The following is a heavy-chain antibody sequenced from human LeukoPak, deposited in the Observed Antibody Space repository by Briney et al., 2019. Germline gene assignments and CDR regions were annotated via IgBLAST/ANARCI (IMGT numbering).Heavy chain of an antibody. D-gene: IGHD4-17*01. V-gene: IGHV3-48*01. Sequence: GGSLRLSCAASGFTFSSYSMNWVRQAPGKGLEWVSYISSSSSTIYYAVSVKGRFTISRDNAKNSLYLQMNSLRAEDTAVYYCARAYDYGDYGFDYWGQGTLVTVSS. J-gene: IGHJ4*02. CDR3: ARAYDYGDYGFDY. CDR2: ISSSSSTI. CDR1: GFTFSSYS.